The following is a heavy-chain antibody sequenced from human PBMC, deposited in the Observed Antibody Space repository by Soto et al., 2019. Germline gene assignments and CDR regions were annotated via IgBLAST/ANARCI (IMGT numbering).Heavy chain of an antibody. CDR1: GYTFSDYA. Sequence: QVQLVQSGGEVKKPGASVKGSCQASGYTFSDYAISWVRQAPGQGLEWMGWISASTRNTDQAQNFQGRVIMTLDTSTNTAYMELWSLRSDDTAVYYCVRCYCSVGSCYACWHFDLWGRGTLVTVSS. CDR2: ISASTRNT. CDR3: VRCYCSVGSCYACWHFDL. D-gene: IGHD2-15*01. J-gene: IGHJ2*01. V-gene: IGHV1-18*01.